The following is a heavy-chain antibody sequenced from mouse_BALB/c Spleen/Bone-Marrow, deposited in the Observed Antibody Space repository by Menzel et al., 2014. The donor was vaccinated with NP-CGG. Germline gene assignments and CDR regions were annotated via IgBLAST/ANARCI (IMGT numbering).Heavy chain of an antibody. CDR2: ISYSGST. J-gene: IGHJ2*01. CDR3: ATYDGYYFDY. CDR1: GDSTTSGY. D-gene: IGHD1-2*01. V-gene: IGHV3-8*02. Sequence: GQLKDSGPSLVKPSKTLSLTCSVTGDSTTSGYWNWIRKFPGNKLEYMGYISYSGSTYYNPSLKSRISITRDTSKNQYYQQLNSVTTEDTATYYCATYDGYYFDYWGQGTTLTVDS.